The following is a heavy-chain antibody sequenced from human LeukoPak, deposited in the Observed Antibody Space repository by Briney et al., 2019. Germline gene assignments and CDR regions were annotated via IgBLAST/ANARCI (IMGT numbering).Heavy chain of an antibody. J-gene: IGHJ4*02. Sequence: GGSLRLSCAASGFTFSRYGMHWVRQAPGNGLEWVAFIRYDGSNKYYADSVKGRFTISRDNPKNTLYLQMNSLRAEDTAVYYCARDRAAAAGTFDYWGQGALVTVSS. D-gene: IGHD6-13*01. CDR2: IRYDGSNK. V-gene: IGHV3-30*02. CDR3: ARDRAAAAGTFDY. CDR1: GFTFSRYG.